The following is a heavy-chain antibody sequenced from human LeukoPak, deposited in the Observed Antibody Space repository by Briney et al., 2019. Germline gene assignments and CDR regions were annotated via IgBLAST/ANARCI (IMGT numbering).Heavy chain of an antibody. CDR3: ARGFPPRRNYDSSGYYSYYFDY. D-gene: IGHD3-22*01. J-gene: IGHJ4*02. Sequence: ASVKVSCKASGYTFTSYAMHWVRQAPGQRLEWMGWINAGNGNTKYSREFQGRVTITRDTSASTAYMELRSLRSDDTAIYYCARGFPPRRNYDSSGYYSYYFDYWGQGTLVTVSS. V-gene: IGHV1-3*01. CDR2: INAGNGNT. CDR1: GYTFTSYA.